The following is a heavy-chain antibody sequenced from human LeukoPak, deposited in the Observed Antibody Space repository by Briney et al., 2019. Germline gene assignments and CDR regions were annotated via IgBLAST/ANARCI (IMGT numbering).Heavy chain of an antibody. CDR1: GFTFSDYY. J-gene: IGHJ5*02. D-gene: IGHD2-15*01. CDR2: IYYSGST. V-gene: IGHV4-38-2*01. Sequence: PGGSLRLSCAASGFTFSDYYMSWIRQAPGKGLEWIGSIYYSGSTYYNPSLKSRVTIPVDTSKNQFSLKLSSVTAADTAVYFCARTHVVTATVDLWGQGTLVTVSS. CDR3: ARTHVVTATVDL.